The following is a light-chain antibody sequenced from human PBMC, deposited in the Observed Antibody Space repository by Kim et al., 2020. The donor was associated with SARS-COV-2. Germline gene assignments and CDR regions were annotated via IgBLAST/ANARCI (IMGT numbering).Light chain of an antibody. Sequence: EIVLTQSPATLSLSPGERATLSCGASQSIRSSYLAWYQQRPGLAPRLLIYDTSTMATGIPDRFSGSGSGTDFTLTISRLEPEDFAVYYCQQYGSSPQTFGPGTKLEI. CDR3: QQYGSSPQT. V-gene: IGKV3D-20*01. CDR1: QSIRSSY. CDR2: DTS. J-gene: IGKJ1*01.